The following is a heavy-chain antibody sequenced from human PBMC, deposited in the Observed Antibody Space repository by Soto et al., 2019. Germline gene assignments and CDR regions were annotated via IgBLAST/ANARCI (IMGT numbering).Heavy chain of an antibody. V-gene: IGHV4-30-4*01. J-gene: IGHJ6*02. CDR3: AREENYDILTGYYTRMDV. CDR2: IYYSGST. D-gene: IGHD3-9*01. CDR1: GGSISSGDYY. Sequence: SETLSLTCTVSGGSISSGDYYWSWIRQPPGKGLEWIGYIYYSGSTYYNPSLKSRVTISVDTSKNQFSLKLSSVTAADTAVYYCAREENYDILTGYYTRMDVWGQGTTVTVSS.